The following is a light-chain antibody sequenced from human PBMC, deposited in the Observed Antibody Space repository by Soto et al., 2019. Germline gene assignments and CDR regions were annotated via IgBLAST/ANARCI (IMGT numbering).Light chain of an antibody. V-gene: IGLV2-14*01. CDR3: KSYTSISTWG. Sequence: QSALAQPASVSGSPGQSITISCSGTSSDVGGYNYVSWYQHHPGKAPKLLIYEVTNRPAGVSNRFSGSKSGNTASLTISGLQAEDEAAYYCKSYTSISTWGFGGGTKVTVL. CDR1: SSDVGGYNY. J-gene: IGLJ3*02. CDR2: EVT.